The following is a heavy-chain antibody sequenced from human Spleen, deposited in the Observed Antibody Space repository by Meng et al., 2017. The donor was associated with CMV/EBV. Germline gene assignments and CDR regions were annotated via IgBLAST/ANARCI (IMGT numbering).Heavy chain of an antibody. V-gene: IGHV3-48*04. J-gene: IGHJ3*02. CDR1: GFTFSSYA. Sequence: GESLKISCAASGFTFSSYAMHWVRQAPGKGLEWVSYISSSGTTIYYADSVKGRFTISRDNAKNSLWLQMNSLRAEDTAVYYCARLHDILTTYDAFDIWGQGTMVTVSS. D-gene: IGHD3-9*01. CDR3: ARLHDILTTYDAFDI. CDR2: ISSSGTTI.